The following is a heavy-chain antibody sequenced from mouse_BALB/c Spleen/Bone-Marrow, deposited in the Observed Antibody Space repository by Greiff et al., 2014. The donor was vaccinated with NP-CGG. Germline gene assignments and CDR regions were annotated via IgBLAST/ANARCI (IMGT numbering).Heavy chain of an antibody. CDR3: ARSSTGFAY. J-gene: IGHJ3*01. CDR1: GYDFNNYL. CDR2: INPGSGGT. D-gene: IGHD5-1*01. V-gene: IGHV1-54*03. Sequence: QVQLQQPGAELVRPGTSVKVSCKASGYDFNNYLIEWVKQRPGQGLEWIGVINPGSGGTKYNERFKGKATLTADTSSSTAYMQLSSLTSDDSAVVFCARSSTGFAYWGQGTLVTVSA.